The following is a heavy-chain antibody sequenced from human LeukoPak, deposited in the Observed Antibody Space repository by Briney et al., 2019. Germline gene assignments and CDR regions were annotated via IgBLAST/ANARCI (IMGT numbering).Heavy chain of an antibody. CDR3: ARATRTYYDSSGYPP. V-gene: IGHV4-34*01. CDR2: INHSGST. J-gene: IGHJ4*02. D-gene: IGHD3-22*01. Sequence: PSETLSLTCAVYGGSFSGYYWSWIRQPPGKGLEWIGEINHSGSTNYNPSLKSRVTISVDTSKNQFSLKLSSVTAADTAVYYCARATRTYYDSSGYPPWGQGTLVTVSS. CDR1: GGSFSGYY.